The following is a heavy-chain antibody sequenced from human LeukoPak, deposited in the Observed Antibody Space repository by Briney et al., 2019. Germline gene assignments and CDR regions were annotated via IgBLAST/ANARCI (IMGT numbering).Heavy chain of an antibody. D-gene: IGHD3-22*01. V-gene: IGHV3-7*03. CDR3: ARDTPSGYDSNGYYFDY. Sequence: PGGSLRLSCAASGFTFSSYWMSWVRQAPGKGLEWVANIKQDGSEKYYVDSVKGRFTISRDNAKNSLYLQMNSLRAEDTALYYCARDTPSGYDSNGYYFDYWGHGTLVTVSS. CDR1: GFTFSSYW. CDR2: IKQDGSEK. J-gene: IGHJ4*01.